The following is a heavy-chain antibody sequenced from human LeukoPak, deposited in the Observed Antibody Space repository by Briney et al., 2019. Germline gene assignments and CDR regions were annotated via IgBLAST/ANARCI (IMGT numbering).Heavy chain of an antibody. Sequence: GGSLRLSCAASGFTFSSSWMHWVRQAPGKGLVWVSRINSDGTSTTYADSVKGRFTISRDNAKNTLYLQMNSLSAGDTAVYCCARVQYYGSGTYYSWFDPWGQGTLVAVSS. CDR3: ARVQYYGSGTYYSWFDP. CDR1: GFTFSSSW. D-gene: IGHD3-10*01. V-gene: IGHV3-74*01. J-gene: IGHJ5*02. CDR2: INSDGTST.